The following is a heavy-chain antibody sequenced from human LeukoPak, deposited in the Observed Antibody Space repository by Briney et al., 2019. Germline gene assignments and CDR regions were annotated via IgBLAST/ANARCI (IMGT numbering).Heavy chain of an antibody. J-gene: IGHJ3*02. CDR3: ATFSLVVVSPYDAFDI. V-gene: IGHV4-4*02. CDR1: GFTFSSYA. Sequence: GSLRLSCAASGFTFSSYAMSWVRQAPGKGLEWIGETHHNGNTNYNPSLKSRISISVDTSKNQFSLRLSSVTAADTAMYYCATFSLVVVSPYDAFDIWGQGTMVTVSS. CDR2: THHNGNT. D-gene: IGHD2-15*01.